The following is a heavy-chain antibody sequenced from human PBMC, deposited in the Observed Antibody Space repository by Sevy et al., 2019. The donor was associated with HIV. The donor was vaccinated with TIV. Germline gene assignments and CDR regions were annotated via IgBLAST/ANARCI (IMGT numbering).Heavy chain of an antibody. V-gene: IGHV3-30*03. CDR2: ISYDGRNNK. CDR1: GFSFSDYR. J-gene: IGHJ4*02. D-gene: IGHD2-21*02. Sequence: GGSLRLSCAASGFSFSDYRMPWVRQAPGKGLEWVAVISYDGRNNKYNADSVKGRITISKDNTKNTLYLQMNSARAEDTAIYYCARDRREILSTAFDYWGQGTLVTVSS. CDR3: ARDRREILSTAFDY.